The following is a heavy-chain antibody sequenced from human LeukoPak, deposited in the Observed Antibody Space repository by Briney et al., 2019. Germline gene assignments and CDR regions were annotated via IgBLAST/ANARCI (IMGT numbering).Heavy chain of an antibody. V-gene: IGHV4-34*01. D-gene: IGHD2-2*01. CDR2: INHSGST. CDR1: GGSFSGYY. Sequence: SETLSLTCAVYGGSFSGYYWSWIRQPPGKGLEWIGEINHSGSTNYNPSPKSRVTISVDTSKNQFSLKLSSVTAADTAVYYCARDARPTYCSSTSCYGRHAFDIWGQGTMVTVSS. J-gene: IGHJ3*02. CDR3: ARDARPTYCSSTSCYGRHAFDI.